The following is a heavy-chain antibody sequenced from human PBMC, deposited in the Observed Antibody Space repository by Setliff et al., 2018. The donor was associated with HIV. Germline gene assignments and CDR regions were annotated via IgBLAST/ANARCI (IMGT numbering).Heavy chain of an antibody. CDR1: GYTFTSYG. D-gene: IGHD3-22*01. V-gene: IGHV1-18*01. CDR2: ISAHNGKT. J-gene: IGHJ4*02. Sequence: ASVKVSCKASGYTFTSYGISWVRQAPGQGIEWMGWISAHNGKTNNAQKLQGRVTMTTDTPTSTAYMELRSLRSDDTAVYYCARIRSWYDSSGYSDYCGQGTLVTVSS. CDR3: ARIRSWYDSSGYSDY.